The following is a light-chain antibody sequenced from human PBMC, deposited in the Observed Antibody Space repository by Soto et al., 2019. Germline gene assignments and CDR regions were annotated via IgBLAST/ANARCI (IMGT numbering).Light chain of an antibody. CDR2: EVN. CDR3: SSYSSSDTKV. CDR1: SSDVGAYVY. Sequence: QSVLTQPASVSGSPGQSITVSCGGTSSDVGAYVYVSWYQQYPGKAPKLIIYEVNKRPSGVSDRFSGSKSDTTASLTISGLQAEDEAEYYCSSYSSSDTKVFGTGTKVTVL. J-gene: IGLJ1*01. V-gene: IGLV2-14*03.